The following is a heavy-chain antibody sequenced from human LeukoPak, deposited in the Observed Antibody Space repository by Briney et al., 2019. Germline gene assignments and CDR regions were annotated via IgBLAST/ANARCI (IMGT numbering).Heavy chain of an antibody. CDR2: IYSGGDT. D-gene: IGHD3-16*01. CDR1: GLTVSINY. Sequence: PGGSLRLSCAASGLTVSINYMSWVRQAPGKGLEWVSIIYSGGDTYYADSVKGRFTISRDNSKNILYLQINSLRAEDTAVYYCARVSGGVSAFDIWGQGTMVTVSS. CDR3: ARVSGGVSAFDI. V-gene: IGHV3-53*01. J-gene: IGHJ3*02.